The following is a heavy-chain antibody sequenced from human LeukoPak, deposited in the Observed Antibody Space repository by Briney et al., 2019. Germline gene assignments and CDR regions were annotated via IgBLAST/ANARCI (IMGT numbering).Heavy chain of an antibody. Sequence: PGGSLRLSCAASGFTFSSYAMSWVRQAPGKGLEWVSAISGSGGSTYYADSVKGRFTISRDNSKNTLYLQMNSLRAEDTAVYYCASSNTIFGVVITEADAFDIWGQGTMVTVSS. V-gene: IGHV3-23*01. CDR2: ISGSGGST. J-gene: IGHJ3*02. CDR3: ASSNTIFGVVITEADAFDI. D-gene: IGHD3-3*01. CDR1: GFTFSSYA.